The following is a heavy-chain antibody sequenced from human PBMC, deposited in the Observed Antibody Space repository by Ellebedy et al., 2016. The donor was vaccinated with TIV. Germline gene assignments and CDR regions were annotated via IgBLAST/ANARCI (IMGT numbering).Heavy chain of an antibody. J-gene: IGHJ4*02. Sequence: GESLKISCATSGFSFSSYIIHWVRQAPGKGLEWVAVLWYDGSKKYYADSVKGRFTISKDYSKNTVYLHMNSMRIADTAISYCARDVEKGDRWLSGNGYWGQGTLVTVSS. CDR3: ARDVEKGDRWLSGNGY. CDR1: GFSFSSYI. V-gene: IGHV3-33*01. CDR2: LWYDGSKK. D-gene: IGHD3-16*01.